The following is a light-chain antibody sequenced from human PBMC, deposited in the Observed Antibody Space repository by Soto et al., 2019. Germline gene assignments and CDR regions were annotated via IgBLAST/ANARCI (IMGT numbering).Light chain of an antibody. V-gene: IGLV2-14*01. CDR1: SSDIGAYNS. CDR2: EVS. CDR3: SSRTTSNPYV. Sequence: QSALTQPASVSGSPGQSITISCTGISSDIGAYNSVSWYQQHPGKAPKLMIYEVSNRPSGVSNRFSASKSGNTASLTISGLQAEDEADYYCSSRTTSNPYVFGTGTKLTVL. J-gene: IGLJ1*01.